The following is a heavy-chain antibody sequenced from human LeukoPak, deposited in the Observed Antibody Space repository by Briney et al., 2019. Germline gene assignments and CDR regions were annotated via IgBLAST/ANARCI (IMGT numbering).Heavy chain of an antibody. V-gene: IGHV1-18*01. CDR3: ARDPRQYSYGYYFDY. J-gene: IGHJ4*02. CDR2: ISAYNGNT. Sequence: ASVKVSCKASGGTFSSYAISWVRQAPGQGLEWMGWISAYNGNTNYAQKLQGRVTMTTDTSTSTAYMEVRSLRSDDTAVYYCARDPRQYSYGYYFDYWGQGTLVTVSS. D-gene: IGHD5-18*01. CDR1: GGTFSSYA.